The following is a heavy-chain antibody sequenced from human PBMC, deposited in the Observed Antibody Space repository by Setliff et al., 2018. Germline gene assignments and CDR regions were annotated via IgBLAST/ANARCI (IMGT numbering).Heavy chain of an antibody. CDR3: ARLIAAAGSRAFDI. CDR2: IYHSGSI. V-gene: IGHV4-4*02. CDR1: GYSVSSNNW. D-gene: IGHD6-13*01. Sequence: SETLSLTCAVSGYSVSSNNWWSWVRQSSVKGMEWLGEIYHSGSINSNPSLKSRVTISVDKSKNQFSLTLTSVTAADTAVYYCARLIAAAGSRAFDIWGQGTMVTVSS. J-gene: IGHJ3*02.